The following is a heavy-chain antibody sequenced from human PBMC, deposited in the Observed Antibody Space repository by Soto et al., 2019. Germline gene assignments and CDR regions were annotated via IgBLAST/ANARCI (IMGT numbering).Heavy chain of an antibody. J-gene: IGHJ3*01. CDR3: ARHPETSYNVGENSHMWPGAFDV. CDR2: IYYTGTT. CDR1: GGSINNHY. D-gene: IGHD3-10*01. V-gene: IGHV4-59*08. Sequence: PSETLSLTCSVSGGSINNHYWSWIRQPPGKGLEWIGYIYYTGTTKYNPSLESRVTIAVDTSNNQFSLKVNSVTAADTAVYFCARHPETSYNVGENSHMWPGAFDVWGQGTMVTVSS.